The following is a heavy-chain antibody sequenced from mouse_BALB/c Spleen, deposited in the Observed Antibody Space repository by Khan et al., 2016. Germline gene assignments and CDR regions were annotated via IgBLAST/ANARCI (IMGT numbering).Heavy chain of an antibody. J-gene: IGHJ3*01. D-gene: IGHD2-2*01. Sequence: QVQLKQSGAELVKPGASVKISCKATGYTFSSYWIEWVKQRPGHGLEWIGEILPGGGTSNYNEKFRGKATFTADIFSNTANMQLSSLTSEYSAVYYCARMRDGYDPWFAYWGQGTLVTVSA. CDR1: GYTFSSYW. CDR3: ARMRDGYDPWFAY. CDR2: ILPGGGTS. V-gene: IGHV1-9*01.